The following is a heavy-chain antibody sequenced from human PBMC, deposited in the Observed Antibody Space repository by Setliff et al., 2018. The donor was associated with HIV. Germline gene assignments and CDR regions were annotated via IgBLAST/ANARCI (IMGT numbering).Heavy chain of an antibody. CDR1: GDSIGTYY. CDR2: IYSDGST. CDR3: ARYVSDWFYIDS. Sequence: SETLSLTCSVSGDSIGTYYWNWIRQPAGKGLEWIGRIYSDGSTNYNPSLKSRVTMSVDTSKNQFSLKLSSVTAADTAVYYCARYVSDWFYIDSWGQGTLVTVSS. D-gene: IGHD3-9*01. V-gene: IGHV4-4*07. J-gene: IGHJ4*02.